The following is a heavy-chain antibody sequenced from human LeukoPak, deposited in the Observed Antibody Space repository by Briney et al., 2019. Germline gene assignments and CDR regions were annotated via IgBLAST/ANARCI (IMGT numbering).Heavy chain of an antibody. CDR1: GFTFSSYS. Sequence: GGSLRLSCAASGFTFSSYSMNWVRQAPGKGLEWVSSISSSSSYIYYADSVKGRFTISRDNAKNSLYLQMNSLRAEDTAVYYCARGRYYYDSSGYYEAPFDPWGQGTLVTVSS. J-gene: IGHJ5*02. CDR2: ISSSSSYI. D-gene: IGHD3-22*01. CDR3: ARGRYYYDSSGYYEAPFDP. V-gene: IGHV3-21*04.